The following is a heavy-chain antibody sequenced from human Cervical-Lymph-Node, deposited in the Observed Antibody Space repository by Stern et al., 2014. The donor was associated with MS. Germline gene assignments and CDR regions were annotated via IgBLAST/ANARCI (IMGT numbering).Heavy chain of an antibody. CDR2: INPDTANT. CDR3: ARDRTVITRTFDY. Sequence: DQLVQSGPEVKKPGASVKLSCKASGYTFINHAMHWVRQAPGQSLEWMGWINPDTANTKYSQRLQGRVTITRDTSARTVYMELSSLTSEDTAVYYCARDRTVITRTFDYWGQGTLVTVSS. V-gene: IGHV1-3*01. CDR1: GYTFINHA. J-gene: IGHJ4*02. D-gene: IGHD4-17*01.